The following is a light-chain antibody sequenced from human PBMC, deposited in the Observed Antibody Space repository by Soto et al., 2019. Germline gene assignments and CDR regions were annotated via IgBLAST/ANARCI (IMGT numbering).Light chain of an antibody. J-gene: IGKJ4*01. CDR2: GAS. Sequence: EVVLTQSPATLSLSPGERATLSCWASQSVKSYLACYQQKPGQAPSLLIYGASKRATGIPARFSGSGSETDFTHTISRLEAEDFAIYYCQQRRTWPLNFGGGTKVEIK. CDR1: QSVKSY. V-gene: IGKV3-11*01. CDR3: QQRRTWPLN.